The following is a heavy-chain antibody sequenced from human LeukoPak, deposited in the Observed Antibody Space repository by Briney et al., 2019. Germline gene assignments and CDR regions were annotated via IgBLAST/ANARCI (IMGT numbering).Heavy chain of an antibody. CDR2: INHSGST. CDR1: GGSFSGYY. CDR3: ARSRGTDRLDY. D-gene: IGHD1-1*01. Sequence: PSETLSLTCAVYGGSFSGYYWSWIRQPPGKGLEWIGEINHSGSTNYNPSLESRVTISVDTSKNQFSLKLSSVTAADTAVYYCARSRGTDRLDYWGQGTLVTVSS. J-gene: IGHJ4*02. V-gene: IGHV4-34*01.